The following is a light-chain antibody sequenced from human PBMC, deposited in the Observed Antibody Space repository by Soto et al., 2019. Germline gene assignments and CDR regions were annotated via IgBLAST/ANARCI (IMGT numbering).Light chain of an antibody. CDR3: QQYEIYPIT. CDR1: QSINSW. Sequence: DIQMTQSPSTLSASVGDRVTITCRASQSINSWLAWYQQKPGKAPKLLIYKAFSLESGVPSRFSGRGSGTAFTLTISSLQPDDFAAYYCQQYEIYPITFGQGTRLEIK. V-gene: IGKV1-5*03. CDR2: KAF. J-gene: IGKJ5*01.